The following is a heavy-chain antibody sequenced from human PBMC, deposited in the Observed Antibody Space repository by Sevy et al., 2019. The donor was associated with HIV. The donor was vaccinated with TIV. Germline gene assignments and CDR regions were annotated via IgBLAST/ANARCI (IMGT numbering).Heavy chain of an antibody. CDR2: IYYNGHI. Sequence: SETLSLTCTVSGGSITSLYWNWIRQPPGKGLEWIANIYYNGHINYNPSLKSRVTLSLDKSKNQSSLRLSSVTAAETAMYYCAGENAWGRGYSWGQGTLVTVSS. D-gene: IGHD1-26*01. V-gene: IGHV4-59*08. CDR3: AGENAWGRGYS. J-gene: IGHJ4*02. CDR1: GGSITSLY.